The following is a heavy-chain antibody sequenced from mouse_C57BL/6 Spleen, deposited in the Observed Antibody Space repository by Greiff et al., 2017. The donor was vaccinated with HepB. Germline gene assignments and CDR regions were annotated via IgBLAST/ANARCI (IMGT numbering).Heavy chain of an antibody. Sequence: VHVKQSGAELVKPGASVKLSCTASGFNIKDYYMHWVKQRTEQGLEWIGRIDPEDGETKYAPKFQGKATITADTSSNTAYLQLSSLTSEDTAVYYCARGPSLGPYYFDYWGQGTTLTVSS. CDR1: GFNIKDYY. V-gene: IGHV14-2*01. D-gene: IGHD4-1*01. CDR3: ARGPSLGPYYFDY. J-gene: IGHJ2*01. CDR2: IDPEDGET.